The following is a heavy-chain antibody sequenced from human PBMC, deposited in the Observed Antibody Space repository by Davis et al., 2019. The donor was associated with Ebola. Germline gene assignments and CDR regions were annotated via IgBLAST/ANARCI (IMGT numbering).Heavy chain of an antibody. CDR3: TGDRGDGDY. V-gene: IGHV3-73*01. CDR1: GFTFSGSA. Sequence: PGGSLRLSCAASGFTFSGSAMHWVRQAPGKGLEWVGRIRSKANSYATAYAASVKGRFTISRDDSKNTAYLQMNSLKTEDTAVYYCTGDRGDGDYWGQGTLVTVSS. D-gene: IGHD3-16*01. J-gene: IGHJ4*02. CDR2: IRSKANSYAT.